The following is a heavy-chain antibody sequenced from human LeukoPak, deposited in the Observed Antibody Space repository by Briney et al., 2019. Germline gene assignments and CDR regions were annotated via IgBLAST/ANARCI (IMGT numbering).Heavy chain of an antibody. CDR2: ICFSRST. CDR1: GGSINNYY. V-gene: IGHV4-59*01. Sequence: PSETLSLTCTVSGGSINNYYWSWIRQPPGKGLEWIGYICFSRSTNYNPSLKSRVTISVDTSKNQFSLKLSSVTAADTAVYYCAGGYCSGGSWWDFDPWGQGTLVTVSS. D-gene: IGHD2-15*01. CDR3: AGGYCSGGSWWDFDP. J-gene: IGHJ5*02.